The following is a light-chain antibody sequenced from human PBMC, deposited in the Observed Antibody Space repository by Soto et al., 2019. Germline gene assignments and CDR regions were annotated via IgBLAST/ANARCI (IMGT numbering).Light chain of an antibody. CDR3: QQYGSAPST. Sequence: IVITQSPSTPSVSPAERSTLSERASQSVISSYLAWYQQKPGQAPRLLIYGASSRATGIPDRFSGSGSGTDFTLTISRLEPEDFAVYYCQQYGSAPSTFGQGTKVDIK. J-gene: IGKJ1*01. CDR1: QSVISSY. CDR2: GAS. V-gene: IGKV3-20*01.